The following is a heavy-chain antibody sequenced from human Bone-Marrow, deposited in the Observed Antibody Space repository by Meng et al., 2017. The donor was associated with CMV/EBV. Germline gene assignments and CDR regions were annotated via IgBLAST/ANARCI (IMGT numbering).Heavy chain of an antibody. V-gene: IGHV3-30*02. Sequence: GGSLRLSCAASGFTFSDYGMHWVRQAPGKGLEWVAYVRYDGNNKNYADSVKGRFTISRDNSKNTLYLQMNSLRAEDTAVYYCAKGSKWYDPWGQGTLVTVSS. CDR3: AKGSKWYDP. J-gene: IGHJ5*02. CDR2: VRYDGNNK. CDR1: GFTFSDYG.